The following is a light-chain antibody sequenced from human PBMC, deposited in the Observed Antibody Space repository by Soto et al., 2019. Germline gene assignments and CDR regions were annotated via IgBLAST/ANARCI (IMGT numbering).Light chain of an antibody. V-gene: IGKV1-5*01. CDR2: DAS. J-gene: IGKJ1*01. CDR1: QSISSW. CDR3: QQSNSITWT. Sequence: DIQMTQSPSTLSASVGDRVTITCRASQSISSWLAWYQQKPGKAPKLLIYDASSLESGVPSRFSGSGSGTEFTLTISSLQPDDFATYSCQQSNSITWTFGQGTKVEIK.